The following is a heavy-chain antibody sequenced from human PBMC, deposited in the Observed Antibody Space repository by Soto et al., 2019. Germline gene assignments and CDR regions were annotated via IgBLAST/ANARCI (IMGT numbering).Heavy chain of an antibody. Sequence: SETLSLTCTVSGGSISSYYWSWIRQPAGKGLEWIGRIYTSGSTNYNPSLKSRVTMSVDTSKNQFSLKLSSVTAADTAVYYCARDGQDSSGYYYFDYWGQGTLVTVSS. D-gene: IGHD3-22*01. J-gene: IGHJ4*02. CDR1: GGSISSYY. CDR3: ARDGQDSSGYYYFDY. V-gene: IGHV4-4*07. CDR2: IYTSGST.